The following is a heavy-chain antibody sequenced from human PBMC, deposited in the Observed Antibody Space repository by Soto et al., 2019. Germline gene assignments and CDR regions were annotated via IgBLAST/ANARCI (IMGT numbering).Heavy chain of an antibody. CDR1: GFTFNSYS. CDR2: ICSSSSYI. CDR3: ARLAGDYLDY. D-gene: IGHD3-10*01. Sequence: PGGSLRLSCAASGFTFNSYSMNWVRQAPGKGLEWVSSICSSSSYIYYADSVKGRFTISRDNAKNSLYLQMNSLRAEDTAVYYCARLAGDYLDYWGQGTLVTVSS. J-gene: IGHJ4*02. V-gene: IGHV3-21*01.